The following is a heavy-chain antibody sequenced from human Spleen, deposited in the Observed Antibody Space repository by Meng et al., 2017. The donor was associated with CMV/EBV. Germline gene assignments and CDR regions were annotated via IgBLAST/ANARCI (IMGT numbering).Heavy chain of an antibody. D-gene: IGHD3-22*01. CDR3: ARVGVPHYYDSSGYSPI. V-gene: IGHV4-39*07. Sequence: ISSSSYYWGWIRQPPGKGLEWIGSIYYSGSTYYNPSLKSRVTISVDTSKNQFSLKLSSVTAADTAVYYCARVGVPHYYDSSGYSPIWGQGTMVTVSS. CDR2: IYYSGST. CDR1: ISSSSYY. J-gene: IGHJ3*02.